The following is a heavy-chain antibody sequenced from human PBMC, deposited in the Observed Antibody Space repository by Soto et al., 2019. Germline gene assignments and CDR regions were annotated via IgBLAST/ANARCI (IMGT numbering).Heavy chain of an antibody. CDR2: IKQDGSEK. CDR1: GFTFSSYW. V-gene: IGHV3-7*01. J-gene: IGHJ4*02. D-gene: IGHD6-6*01. CDR3: ARGSKGLVVWDFDY. Sequence: EVQLVESGGGLVQPGGSLRLSCAASGFTFSSYWMSWVRQAPGKGLEWVANIKQDGSEKYYVDSVKGRFTISRDNAKNSLYLQMNSLRAEDTAVYYCARGSKGLVVWDFDYWGQGTLVTVSS.